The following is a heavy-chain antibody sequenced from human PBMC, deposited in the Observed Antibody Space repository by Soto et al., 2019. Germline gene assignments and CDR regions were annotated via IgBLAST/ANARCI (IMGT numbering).Heavy chain of an antibody. CDR2: INAGNGNT. V-gene: IGHV1-3*01. CDR3: ARVMRSIVGNYDH. D-gene: IGHD1-26*01. CDR1: GYTFTSYA. Sequence: GASVKVSCKASGYTFTSYAMHWVRQAPGQRLEWMGWINAGNGNTKYSQKFQGRVTITRDTSASTAYMELSSLRSEDTAVYYCARVMRSIVGNYDHWGKATLVTVSS. J-gene: IGHJ4*02.